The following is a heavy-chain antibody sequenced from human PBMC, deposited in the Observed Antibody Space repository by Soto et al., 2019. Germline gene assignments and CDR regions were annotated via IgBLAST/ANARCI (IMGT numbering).Heavy chain of an antibody. J-gene: IGHJ4*02. CDR2: INSDGSST. Sequence: GGSLRISCAASGFTFSSYWMHWVRQAPGKVLVWVSRINSDGSSTSYADSVKGRFTISRDNAKNTLYLQMNSLRAEDTAVYYCARSRSGLERHFDYWGQGTLVTVSS. D-gene: IGHD1-1*01. V-gene: IGHV3-74*01. CDR1: GFTFSSYW. CDR3: ARSRSGLERHFDY.